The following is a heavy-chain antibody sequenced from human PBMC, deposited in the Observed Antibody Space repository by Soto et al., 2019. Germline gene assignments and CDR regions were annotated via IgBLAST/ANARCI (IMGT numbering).Heavy chain of an antibody. Sequence: QVQLQESGPGLVKPSQTLSLTCTVSGGSISSGGYYWSWIRQHPGKGLEWIGYIYYSGSTYYNPSLKSLVTISVDTSKNQFSLKLSSVTAADTAVYYCARKHTAMFYGMDVWGQGTTVTVSS. J-gene: IGHJ6*02. CDR2: IYYSGST. D-gene: IGHD5-18*01. CDR3: ARKHTAMFYGMDV. V-gene: IGHV4-31*01. CDR1: GGSISSGGYY.